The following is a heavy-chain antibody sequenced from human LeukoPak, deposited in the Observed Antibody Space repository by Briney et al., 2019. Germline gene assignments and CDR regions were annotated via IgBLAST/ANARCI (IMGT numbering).Heavy chain of an antibody. Sequence: GGSLRLSCAASGFTVSSNYMSWVRQAPGKGLEWVSVIYSGGSTYYADSVKGRFTISRDNSKNTVYLQMNSLRAEDTAVYYCARGAYGSGSLTFNYYYYYGMDVWGQGTTVTVSS. J-gene: IGHJ6*02. V-gene: IGHV3-66*01. CDR1: GFTVSSNY. D-gene: IGHD3-10*01. CDR2: IYSGGST. CDR3: ARGAYGSGSLTFNYYYYYGMDV.